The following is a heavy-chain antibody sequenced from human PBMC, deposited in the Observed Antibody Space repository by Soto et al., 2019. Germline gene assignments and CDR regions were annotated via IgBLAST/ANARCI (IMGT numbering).Heavy chain of an antibody. V-gene: IGHV4-59*08. CDR1: GGAISSYY. D-gene: IGHD7-27*01. CDR3: ARKAPGAWNFDY. CDR2: ISYSGST. J-gene: IGHJ4*02. Sequence: SETLSLTCTVSGGAISSYYWNWIRQPPGKGLEWFGYISYSGSTKYNPSLKSRVTISVDTSKNQVSLNVSSVTAADTALYYCARKAPGAWNFDYWGQGTLVTVSS.